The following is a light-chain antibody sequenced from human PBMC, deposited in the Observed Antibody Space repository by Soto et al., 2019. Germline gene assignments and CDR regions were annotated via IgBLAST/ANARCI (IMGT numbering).Light chain of an antibody. V-gene: IGKV3-20*01. CDR1: QSVSSSY. CDR2: GAS. CDR3: QPYGSSPT. J-gene: IGKJ4*01. Sequence: EIVLTQSPGTLSLSPGGRATLSCRASQSVSSSYLAWYQQKPGQAPRLLIYGASSRATGIPDRFSGSGSGSAFTLTISRLEPQDFAVYYCQPYGSSPTFGGGTKVEIK.